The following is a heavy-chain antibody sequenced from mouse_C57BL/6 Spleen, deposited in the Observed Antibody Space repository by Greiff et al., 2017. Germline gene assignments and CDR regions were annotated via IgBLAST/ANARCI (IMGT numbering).Heavy chain of an antibody. CDR3: ARDDYGGGSGYFDV. D-gene: IGHD2-4*01. Sequence: VQLQQSVAELVRPGASVKLSCTASGFNIKNTYMHWVKQRPEQGLEWIGRIDPANGNTKYAPKFQGKATITADTSSNTAYLQLRSLTSEDTANYSVARDDYGGGSGYFDVWGTGTTVTVSS. CDR1: GFNIKNTY. CDR2: IDPANGNT. J-gene: IGHJ1*03. V-gene: IGHV14-3*01.